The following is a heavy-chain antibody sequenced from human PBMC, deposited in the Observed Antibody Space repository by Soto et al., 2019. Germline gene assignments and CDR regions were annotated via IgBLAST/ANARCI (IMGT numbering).Heavy chain of an antibody. D-gene: IGHD4-17*01. J-gene: IGHJ3*02. CDR2: ISSSSSYI. V-gene: IGHV3-21*01. CDR3: ARDRISVTGQDAFDI. Sequence: EVQLVESGGGLVKPGGSLRLSCAASGFTFSSYSLNWVRQAPGKGLELVSSISSSSSYIYYADSVKGRFTISRDTANNSRYLQMSSLRAEDTAVYYCARDRISVTGQDAFDIWGKGTMVTVSS. CDR1: GFTFSSYS.